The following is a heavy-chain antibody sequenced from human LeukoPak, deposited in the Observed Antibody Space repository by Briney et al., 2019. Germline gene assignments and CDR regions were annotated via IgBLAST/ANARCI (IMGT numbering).Heavy chain of an antibody. V-gene: IGHV4-34*01. CDR1: GGSFSGYY. J-gene: IGHJ4*02. D-gene: IGHD3-3*01. CDR3: ASGPMEEYFDS. Sequence: PSETLSLTCAVYGGSFSGYYWSWIRQPPGKGLEWIGEINHSGSTNYNPSLKSRVTISVDTSKNQFTLKLSSVTAADTAVYYCASGPMEEYFDSWGEGTQVTVSS. CDR2: INHSGST.